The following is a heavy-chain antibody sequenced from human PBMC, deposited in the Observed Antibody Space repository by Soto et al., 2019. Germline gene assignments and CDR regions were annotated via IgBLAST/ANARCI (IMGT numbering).Heavy chain of an antibody. Sequence: QVPLVQSGAEEKKPGASVKVSCKASGYTFTSYAMHWVRQAPGQRLEWMGWINAGNGNTKYSQKFQGRVTITRDTSASTAYMALRSLRSEDTAVYYCARSIVVVTALDYWGQGTLVTVSS. CDR3: ARSIVVVTALDY. CDR2: INAGNGNT. D-gene: IGHD2-21*02. CDR1: GYTFTSYA. V-gene: IGHV1-3*05. J-gene: IGHJ4*02.